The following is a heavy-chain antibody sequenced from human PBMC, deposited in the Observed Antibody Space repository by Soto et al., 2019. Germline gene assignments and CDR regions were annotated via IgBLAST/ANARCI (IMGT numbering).Heavy chain of an antibody. V-gene: IGHV3-21*01. CDR3: ASGGDNWNDVGGDY. J-gene: IGHJ4*02. CDR2: ISSSSYI. D-gene: IGHD1-20*01. Sequence: GGSLRLSCAASGFTFSSYSMNWVRQAPGKGLEWVSSISSSSYIYYADSVKGRFTISRDNAKNSLYLQMNSLRAEDTAVYYCASGGDNWNDVGGDYWGQGTLVTVSS. CDR1: GFTFSSYS.